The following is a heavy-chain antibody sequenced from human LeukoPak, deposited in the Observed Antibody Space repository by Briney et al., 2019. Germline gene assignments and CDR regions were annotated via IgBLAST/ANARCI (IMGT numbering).Heavy chain of an antibody. D-gene: IGHD3-16*02. V-gene: IGHV4-61*01. CDR1: GGSVSSGSYY. J-gene: IGHJ3*02. CDR2: IYYSGST. CDR3: ASLYDYVWGSYRENAFDI. Sequence: SETLSLTCTVSGGSVSSGSYYWSWIRQPPGKGLEWIGYIYYSGSTNYNPSLKSRVTIPVDTSKNQFSLKLSSVTAADTAVYYCASLYDYVWGSYRENAFDIWGQGTMVTVSS.